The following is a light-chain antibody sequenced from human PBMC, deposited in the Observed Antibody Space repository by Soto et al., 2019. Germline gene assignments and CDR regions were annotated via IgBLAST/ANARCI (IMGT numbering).Light chain of an antibody. CDR1: QSVSSSF. V-gene: IGKV3-20*01. CDR3: QHYGSSPFT. CDR2: GTS. Sequence: EIVLTQSPGTLSLSPGEGATLSCRASQSVSSSFLAWFQQKPGQAPRLLIYGTSSRATGIPDRFSGSGSGTDFTLTISRLEPEDLAVYYCQHYGSSPFTFGPGTKVDIK. J-gene: IGKJ3*01.